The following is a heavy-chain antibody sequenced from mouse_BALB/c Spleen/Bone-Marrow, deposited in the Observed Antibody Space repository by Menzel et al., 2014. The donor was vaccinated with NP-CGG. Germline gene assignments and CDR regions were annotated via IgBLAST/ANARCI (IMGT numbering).Heavy chain of an antibody. Sequence: DVQLQESGPGLVKPSQSLSLTCTVTGYSITSDYAWNWIRPFPGNKLEWMGYISYSGSTSYSPSLKSRISITRDTSKNQFFLQLNSVTTEDTATYYCSHWAYYYAMDYWGQGTSVTVSS. CDR3: SHWAYYYAMDY. CDR1: GYSITSDYA. CDR2: ISYSGST. D-gene: IGHD4-1*01. V-gene: IGHV3-2*02. J-gene: IGHJ4*01.